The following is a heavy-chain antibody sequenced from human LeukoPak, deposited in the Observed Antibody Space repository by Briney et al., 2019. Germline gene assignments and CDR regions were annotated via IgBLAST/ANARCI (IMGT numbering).Heavy chain of an antibody. D-gene: IGHD1-26*01. Sequence: SETLSLTCIVSGGSISNHHWSWIRQPPGKGLEWIGYVYYSGTTNYNTSLKSRVTMSVDTSKNQFSLKLSSVTAADTAVYYCARGGWSLDLWGRGTLVTVSS. V-gene: IGHV4-59*11. CDR3: ARGGWSLDL. CDR1: GGSISNHH. CDR2: VYYSGTT. J-gene: IGHJ2*01.